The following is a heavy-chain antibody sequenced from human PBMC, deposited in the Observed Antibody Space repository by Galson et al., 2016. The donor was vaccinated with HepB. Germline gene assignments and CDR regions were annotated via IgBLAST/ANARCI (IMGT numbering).Heavy chain of an antibody. CDR1: GFTFSSYN. Sequence: SLRLSCAASGFTFSSYNMNWVRQAPGKGLEWVAGIWYDGSNKYYADSVTGRCTISRDNSKNTLYLQMNSLRAEVTAVYYCAREDPNVAVAALDYWGQGTLVTVSS. V-gene: IGHV3-33*08. CDR3: AREDPNVAVAALDY. CDR2: IWYDGSNK. J-gene: IGHJ4*02. D-gene: IGHD6-19*01.